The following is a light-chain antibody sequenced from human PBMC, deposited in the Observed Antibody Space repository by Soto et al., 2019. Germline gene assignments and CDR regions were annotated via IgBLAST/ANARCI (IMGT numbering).Light chain of an antibody. CDR3: AAWDERLSGYVV. Sequence: QSVLTQPPSASGTPGQRVTISCSGSSSNIGSNYVYWYQQLPATAPKLLIYRNSQRPSGVPDRYSGSKSVTSASLAISGLRSEEEADYYWAAWDERLSGYVVFGGGTKLTVL. J-gene: IGLJ2*01. V-gene: IGLV1-47*01. CDR1: SSNIGSNY. CDR2: RNS.